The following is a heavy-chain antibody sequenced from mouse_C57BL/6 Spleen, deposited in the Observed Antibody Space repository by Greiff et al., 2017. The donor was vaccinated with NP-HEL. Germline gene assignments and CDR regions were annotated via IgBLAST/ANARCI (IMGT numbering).Heavy chain of an antibody. Sequence: QVQLQQPGAELVRPGSSVKLSCKASGYTFTSYWMHWVKQRPIQGLEWIGNIDPSDSETHYNQKFKDKATLTVDKSSSTAYMQLSSLTSEDSAVYYCARGQGYGSSPAWFAYWGQGTLVTVSA. D-gene: IGHD1-1*01. J-gene: IGHJ3*01. CDR2: IDPSDSET. CDR1: GYTFTSYW. CDR3: ARGQGYGSSPAWFAY. V-gene: IGHV1-52*01.